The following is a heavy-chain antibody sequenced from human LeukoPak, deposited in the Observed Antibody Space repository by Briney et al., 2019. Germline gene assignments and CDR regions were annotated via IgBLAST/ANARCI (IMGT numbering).Heavy chain of an antibody. D-gene: IGHD1-1*01. V-gene: IGHV1-24*01. Sequence: GSSVKVSCKVSGYTLTELSLHWVRQVPGKGLEWMGGFDPEDGETIYAQKFQGRVTMTEDTSTDTAYMELSSLRSEDTAVYYCATRLTHRWNPLNLFDPWGQGTLVTVSS. CDR1: GYTLTELS. CDR2: FDPEDGET. CDR3: ATRLTHRWNPLNLFDP. J-gene: IGHJ5*02.